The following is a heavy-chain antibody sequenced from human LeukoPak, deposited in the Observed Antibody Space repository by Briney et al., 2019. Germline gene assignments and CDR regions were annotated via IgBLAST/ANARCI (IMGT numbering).Heavy chain of an antibody. D-gene: IGHD3-16*02. J-gene: IGHJ4*02. V-gene: IGHV5-51*01. CDR2: IYPGASDT. CDR3: ARLTFGGVIGLDY. Sequence: LGASLKISCKGSGYSFTSYWIGWVRQMPGKGLEWMGIIYPGASDTRYSPSLQGQVTISADKSISTAYLQWSSLKASDTAMYYCARLTFGGVIGLDYWGQGTLVTVSS. CDR1: GYSFTSYW.